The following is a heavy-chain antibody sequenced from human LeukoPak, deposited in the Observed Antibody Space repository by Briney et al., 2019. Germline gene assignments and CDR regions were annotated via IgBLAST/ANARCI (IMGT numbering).Heavy chain of an antibody. V-gene: IGHV3-48*04. Sequence: LAGGSLRLSCAASGLTFNTYNMNWVRQAPGKGLEWISYISRSSGTIYYADSVKGRFTISRDNAQNSLYLQMNSLRADDTAVYYCARDGFRDLVLIPAATFDFWGQGTLVTVSS. CDR3: ARDGFRDLVLIPAATFDF. CDR1: GLTFNTYN. D-gene: IGHD2-2*01. J-gene: IGHJ4*02. CDR2: ISRSSGTI.